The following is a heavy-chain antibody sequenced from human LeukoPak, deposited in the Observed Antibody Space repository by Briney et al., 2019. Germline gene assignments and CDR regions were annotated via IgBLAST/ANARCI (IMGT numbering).Heavy chain of an antibody. CDR2: IWYDGSNK. D-gene: IGHD2-15*01. V-gene: IGHV3-33*01. CDR3: ATTTHCSGGSCRSYYFDY. CDR1: GFTFSSYG. J-gene: IGHJ4*02. Sequence: GGSLRLSCAASGFTFSSYGMHWVRQAPGKGLEWVAVIWYDGSNKYYADSVKGRFTISRDNSKNTLYLQMNRLRAEDTAVYYCATTTHCSGGSCRSYYFDYWGQGTLVTVSS.